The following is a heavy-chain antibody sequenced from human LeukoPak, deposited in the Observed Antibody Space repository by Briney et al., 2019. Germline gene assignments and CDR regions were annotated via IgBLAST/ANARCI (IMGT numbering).Heavy chain of an antibody. CDR3: AREGVRGVVDY. CDR2: IYYSGST. V-gene: IGHV4-61*08. D-gene: IGHD3-10*01. Sequence: SETLSLTCTVSGGSISSGDYYWSWIRQPPGKGLEWIGYIYYSGSTNYNPSLKSRVTISVDTSKNQFSLKLSSVTAADTAVYYCAREGVRGVVDYWGQGTLVTVSS. J-gene: IGHJ4*02. CDR1: GGSISSGDYY.